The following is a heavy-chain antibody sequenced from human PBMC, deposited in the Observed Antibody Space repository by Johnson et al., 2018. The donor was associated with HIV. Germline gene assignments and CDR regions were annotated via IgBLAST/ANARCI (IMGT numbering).Heavy chain of an antibody. V-gene: IGHV3-20*04. J-gene: IGHJ3*02. CDR1: GFTFDDYG. CDR2: INWNGGST. D-gene: IGHD3-22*01. CDR3: ARVRTGDSSGYHDAFDI. Sequence: EVQLVESGGGVVRPGGSLRLSCAASGFTFDDYGMSWVRQTPGKGLEWVSGINWNGGSTGYADSVKGRFTISRDNARNSMYLQMNSLRVEDTALYYCARVRTGDSSGYHDAFDIWGQGTMVIVSS.